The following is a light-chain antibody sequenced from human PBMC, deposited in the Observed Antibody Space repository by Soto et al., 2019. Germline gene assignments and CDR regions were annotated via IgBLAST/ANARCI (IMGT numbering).Light chain of an antibody. CDR3: QKYNSAPRT. J-gene: IGKJ1*01. Sequence: DIQMNQSPFFLSSSVGDRVTITCRASQGISHYLAWYQQRPGQVPKLLIHDANILQSGVPSRFSGSGSGTDFTLTISSLQPEDVATYYCQKYNSAPRTFGQGTKVDIK. CDR1: QGISHY. CDR2: DAN. V-gene: IGKV1-27*01.